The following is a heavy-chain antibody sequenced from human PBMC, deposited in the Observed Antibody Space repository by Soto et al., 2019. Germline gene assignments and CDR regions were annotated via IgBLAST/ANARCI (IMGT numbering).Heavy chain of an antibody. J-gene: IGHJ4*02. CDR3: AKTYYFDH. CDR1: GLTFSTFA. CDR2: INVDDST. Sequence: GGSMSLSCAASGLTFSTFAMSWVRQDPGKGLEWVSSINVDDSTYYADSVKGRFTISRDNSKSTLFLELSSLRAEDTATFYCAKTYYFDHWGQGILVTVSS. V-gene: IGHV3-23*01.